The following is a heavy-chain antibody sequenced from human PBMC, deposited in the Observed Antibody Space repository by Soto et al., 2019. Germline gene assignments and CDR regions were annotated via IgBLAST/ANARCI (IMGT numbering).Heavy chain of an antibody. CDR2: ISGSGGST. Sequence: GGSLRLSCAASGFTFSSYAMSWVRQAPGKGLEWVSAISGSGGSTYYADSVKGRFTISRDNSKNTLYLQMNSLRAEDTAVYYCAKFLEDCGGDCYSGGVYWGQGTLVTVSS. CDR3: AKFLEDCGGDCYSGGVY. CDR1: GFTFSSYA. V-gene: IGHV3-23*01. D-gene: IGHD2-21*02. J-gene: IGHJ4*02.